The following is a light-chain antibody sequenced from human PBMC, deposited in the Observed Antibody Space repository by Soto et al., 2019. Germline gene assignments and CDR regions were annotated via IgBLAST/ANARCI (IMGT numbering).Light chain of an antibody. Sequence: QSVLTQPPSASGTPGQRVTISCSGSISNIGSNTVNWYQQLPGTAPKLLIYSNNQRPSGVPDRFSGSKSGASASLAISGLQSEDEGDYYCAAWDDSLNGWVFGGGTKVTGL. CDR3: AAWDDSLNGWV. J-gene: IGLJ3*02. CDR2: SNN. V-gene: IGLV1-44*01. CDR1: ISNIGSNT.